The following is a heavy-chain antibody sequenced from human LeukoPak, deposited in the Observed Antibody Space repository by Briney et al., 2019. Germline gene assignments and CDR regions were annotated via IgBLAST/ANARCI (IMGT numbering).Heavy chain of an antibody. CDR2: ISGSGGST. CDR1: GFTFNTHA. Sequence: PGGSLRLSCAASGFTFNTHAMSWVRQAPGKGLEWVSAISGSGGSTYYADSVKGRFTISRDNSKNTLYLQMNSLRAEDTAVYYCASAGRGYSYGYFDYWGQGTLVTVSS. V-gene: IGHV3-23*01. J-gene: IGHJ4*02. CDR3: ASAGRGYSYGYFDY. D-gene: IGHD5-18*01.